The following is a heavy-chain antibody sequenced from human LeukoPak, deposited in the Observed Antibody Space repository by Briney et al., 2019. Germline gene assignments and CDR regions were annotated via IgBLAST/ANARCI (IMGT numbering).Heavy chain of an antibody. D-gene: IGHD3-22*01. CDR2: IYYSGST. CDR3: ASKYYYDSSGYYPFDY. Sequence: SETLSLTCTVSGGSISSSSYYWGWIRQPPGKGLEWIGSIYYSGSTYYNPSLKSRVTISVDTSKNQFSLKLSSVTAADTAVYYCASKYYYDSSGYYPFDYWSQGTLVTVSS. V-gene: IGHV4-39*01. CDR1: GGSISSSSYY. J-gene: IGHJ4*02.